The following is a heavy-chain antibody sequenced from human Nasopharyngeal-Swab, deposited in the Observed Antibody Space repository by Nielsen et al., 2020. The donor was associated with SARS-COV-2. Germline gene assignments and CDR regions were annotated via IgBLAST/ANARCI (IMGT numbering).Heavy chain of an antibody. CDR3: AKDGAYDTMIVVVIKGPAFDI. CDR2: IRYDGSNK. J-gene: IGHJ3*02. D-gene: IGHD3-22*01. Sequence: GGSLRLSCAAPGFTFSSYGMHWVRQAPGKGLEWVAFIRYDGSNKYYADSVKGRFTISRGNSKNTPYLQMNSLRAEDTAVYYCAKDGAYDTMIVVVIKGPAFDIWGQGTMVTVSS. CDR1: GFTFSSYG. V-gene: IGHV3-30*02.